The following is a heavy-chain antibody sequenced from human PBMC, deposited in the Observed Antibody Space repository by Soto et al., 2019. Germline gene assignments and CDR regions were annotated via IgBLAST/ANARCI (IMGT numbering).Heavy chain of an antibody. Sequence: GGSLRLSCAASGFTFSNAWMNWVRQAPGKGLEWVGRIKSKTDGGTTDYAAPVKGRFTISRDDSKNTLYLQMNSLKTEDTAVYYCTTDGAIAAAGPLDYWGQGTLVTVSS. CDR2: IKSKTDGGTT. D-gene: IGHD6-13*01. V-gene: IGHV3-15*07. CDR3: TTDGAIAAAGPLDY. CDR1: GFTFSNAW. J-gene: IGHJ4*02.